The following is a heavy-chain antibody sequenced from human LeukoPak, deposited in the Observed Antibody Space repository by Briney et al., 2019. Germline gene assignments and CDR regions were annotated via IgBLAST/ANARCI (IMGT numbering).Heavy chain of an antibody. CDR2: ISGSGGST. Sequence: PGGSLRLSCAASEFTFSSYAMSWVRQAPGKGLEWVSAISGSGGSTHYADSVKGRFTISRDNSKNTLYLQMNSLRAEDTAVYYCARYRVVVITNRNYYFDYWGQGTLVTVSS. V-gene: IGHV3-23*01. J-gene: IGHJ4*02. CDR3: ARYRVVVITNRNYYFDY. CDR1: EFTFSSYA. D-gene: IGHD3-22*01.